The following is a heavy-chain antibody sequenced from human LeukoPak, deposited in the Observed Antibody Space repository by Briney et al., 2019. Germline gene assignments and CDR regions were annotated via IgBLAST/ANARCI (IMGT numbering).Heavy chain of an antibody. CDR2: IRVASNT. CDR3: ADYGVSGVRNNFY. J-gene: IGHJ4*02. D-gene: IGHD3-3*01. Sequence: GGSLRLSCAASGLALSNYAMSWVRQAPGKGLEWVSTIRVASNTFYADSVKGRFTISRDNSRNTVYLQMTSLRADDTAVYYCADYGVSGVRNNFYWGQGTLVTVSS. V-gene: IGHV3-23*01. CDR1: GLALSNYA.